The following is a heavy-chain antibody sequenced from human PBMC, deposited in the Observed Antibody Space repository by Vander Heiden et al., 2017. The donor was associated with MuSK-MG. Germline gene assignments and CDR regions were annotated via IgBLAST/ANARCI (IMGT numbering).Heavy chain of an antibody. CDR3: VRSPYDDVRGIYRGLVG. D-gene: IGHD3-16*02. Sequence: HVQLVQSGAEGKRPGSSVKVSGKVSGGTFNRNAIDWVRQVPGQGLEWMGGIIPIDGSTDYAQKFQGRSTITADGSTTTCYMELSSLNSEDTAIDDGVRSPYDDVRGIYRGLVGWG. J-gene: IGHJ6*01. CDR1: GGTFNRNA. V-gene: IGHV1-69*01. CDR2: IIPIDGST.